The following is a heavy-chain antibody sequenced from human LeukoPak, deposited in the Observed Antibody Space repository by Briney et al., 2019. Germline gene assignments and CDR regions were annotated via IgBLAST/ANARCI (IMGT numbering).Heavy chain of an antibody. J-gene: IGHJ1*01. CDR1: GFTFSAYA. D-gene: IGHD3-10*01. V-gene: IGHV3-30*04. CDR2: ISCGGTNY. Sequence: PGGSLRLSCAASGFTFSAYAMHWVRQAPGKGLEWVAVISCGGTNYYYAESVKGRFSISRDDSKNTLVLQMNSLTTEDTGVYYCARARTGSYYSTFEHWGPGTLVSVSS. CDR3: ARARTGSYYSTFEH.